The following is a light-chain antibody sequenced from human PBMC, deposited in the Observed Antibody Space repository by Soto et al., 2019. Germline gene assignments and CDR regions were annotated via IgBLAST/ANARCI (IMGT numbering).Light chain of an antibody. J-gene: IGLJ2*01. CDR2: EVS. V-gene: IGLV2-23*02. CDR1: SSDVGSYNL. Sequence: QSALTQPASVSGPPGQSITISCTGTSSDVGSYNLVSWYQQHPGKAPKLMIYEVSKRPSGVSNRFSGSKSGNTASLTISGLQAEDEADYYCCSYAGSFVVFGGGTKLTVL. CDR3: CSYAGSFVV.